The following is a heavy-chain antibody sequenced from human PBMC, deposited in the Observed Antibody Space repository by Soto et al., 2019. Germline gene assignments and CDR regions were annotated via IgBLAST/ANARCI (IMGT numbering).Heavy chain of an antibody. Sequence: ALRLSCAASGFTFSSYCMHWVRQARGKGLEWVAVISYDGSNKYYADSVKGRFTISRDNSKNTLYLQMNSLRAEDTAVYYCAKDVVVGATTGLGDYYYYYGMDVWGQGTTVTVSS. CDR1: GFTFSSYC. D-gene: IGHD1-26*01. J-gene: IGHJ6*02. CDR3: AKDVVVGATTGLGDYYYYYGMDV. V-gene: IGHV3-30*18. CDR2: ISYDGSNK.